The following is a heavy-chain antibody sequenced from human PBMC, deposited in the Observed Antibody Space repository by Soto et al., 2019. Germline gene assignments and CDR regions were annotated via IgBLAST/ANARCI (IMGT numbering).Heavy chain of an antibody. Sequence: GESLKISCKGSGYSFTSYWIGWVRQMPGKGLEWMGIIYPGDSDTRYSPSFQGRVTISADKSISTAYLQWSSLKASDTAMYCCARLYDSSGLPYFDYWGQGTLVTVSS. CDR2: IYPGDSDT. J-gene: IGHJ4*02. CDR1: GYSFTSYW. D-gene: IGHD3-22*01. CDR3: ARLYDSSGLPYFDY. V-gene: IGHV5-51*01.